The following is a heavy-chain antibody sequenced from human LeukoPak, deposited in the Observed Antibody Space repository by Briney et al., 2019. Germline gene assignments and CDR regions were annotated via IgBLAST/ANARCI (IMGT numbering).Heavy chain of an antibody. CDR2: IRYDGSNK. D-gene: IGHD2-2*01. J-gene: IGHJ4*02. CDR3: AKADCSSTSCYLFDY. V-gene: IGHV3-30*02. CDR1: GFTFSSYG. Sequence: TGGSLRLSCAASGFTFSSYGMHWVRQAPGKGLEWVAFIRYDGSNKYYADSVKGRFTISRDNSKNTLYLQMNSLRAEDMAVYYCAKADCSSTSCYLFDYWGQGTLVTVSS.